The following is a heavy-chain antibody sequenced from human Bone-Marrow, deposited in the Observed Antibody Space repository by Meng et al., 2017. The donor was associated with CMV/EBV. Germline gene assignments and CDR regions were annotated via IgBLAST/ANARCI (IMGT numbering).Heavy chain of an antibody. Sequence: GSLRLSCAASGFTFSSYAMEWVRQAPGKGLQWVAFIRFDGRNKYYADFVKGRFTISRDNSKSTLSLQMNSLRPEDTAVYYCAKSNRRFGEFSPTDYWGQGTRVTVYS. V-gene: IGHV3-30*02. CDR3: AKSNRRFGEFSPTDY. D-gene: IGHD3-10*01. J-gene: IGHJ4*02. CDR2: IRFDGRNK. CDR1: GFTFSSYA.